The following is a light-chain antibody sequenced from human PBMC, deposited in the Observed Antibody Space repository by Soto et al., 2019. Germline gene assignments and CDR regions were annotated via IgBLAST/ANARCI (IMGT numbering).Light chain of an antibody. V-gene: IGKV1-9*01. CDR1: QGITSY. J-gene: IGKJ4*01. Sequence: IQLTQSPSSLSASVGDRVTITCRASQGITSYLAWYQQRPGKAPRLLIYSASTLQSGVPSRFSGSGYGTEFSLTISNLQPEDFATYYCQQLYSHPLTFGGGTKVEIK. CDR3: QQLYSHPLT. CDR2: SAS.